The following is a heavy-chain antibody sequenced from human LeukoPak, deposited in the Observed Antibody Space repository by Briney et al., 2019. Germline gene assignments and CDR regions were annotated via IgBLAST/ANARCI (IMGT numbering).Heavy chain of an antibody. J-gene: IGHJ6*03. CDR1: GSSISSYY. V-gene: IGHV4-4*07. D-gene: IGHD6-13*01. CDR3: AREYSSSWSRSYYYYYYMDV. Sequence: SETLSLTCTVSGSSISSYYWSWIRQPAGKGLEWIGRIYTSGSTNYNPSLKSRVTMSVDTSKNQFSLKLSSVTAADTAVYYCAREYSSSWSRSYYYYYYMDVWGKGTTVTVSS. CDR2: IYTSGST.